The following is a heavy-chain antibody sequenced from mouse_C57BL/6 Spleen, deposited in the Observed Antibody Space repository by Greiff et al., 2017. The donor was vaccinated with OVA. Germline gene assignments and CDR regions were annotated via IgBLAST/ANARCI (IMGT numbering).Heavy chain of an antibody. D-gene: IGHD1-1*01. Sequence: EVQLVESGGGLVQPGGSLKLSCAASGFTFSDYYMYWVRQTPEKRLELVAYISNGGGCTYYPDTVKGRFTFSRDNAKNTLYLQMSRLKSEDTAMYYCARRGYYYGSSYWYFDVWGTGTTVTVSS. CDR2: ISNGGGCT. V-gene: IGHV5-12*01. CDR3: ARRGYYYGSSYWYFDV. J-gene: IGHJ1*03. CDR1: GFTFSDYY.